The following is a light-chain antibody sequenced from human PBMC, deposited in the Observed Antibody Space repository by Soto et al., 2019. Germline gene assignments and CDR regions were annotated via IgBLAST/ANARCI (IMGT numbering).Light chain of an antibody. CDR2: GVS. Sequence: DIVLTQSPATLSVSPGDRVTLSCRASERLFGFLAWYQQKPGQAPRLLMYGVSTRATGIPARFSGGGSATDFTLTISSLQSEDSAFSFCQSYNDWPFSSGLGTRLEI. V-gene: IGKV3-15*01. J-gene: IGKJ2*01. CDR3: QSYNDWPFS. CDR1: ERLFGF.